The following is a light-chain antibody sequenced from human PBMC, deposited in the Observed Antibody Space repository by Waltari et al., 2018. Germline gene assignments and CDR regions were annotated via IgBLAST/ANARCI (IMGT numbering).Light chain of an antibody. CDR1: ALPKQY. J-gene: IGLJ1*01. V-gene: IGLV3-25*03. Sequence: SYELTQPPSVSVSPGQTARITCSGDALPKQYAYRYQQKPGQAPVLVIYKDSERPSGIPDRFSGSSSGTTVTLTISGVQAEDEADYYCQSADSSGTYVFGTGTKVTVL. CDR2: KDS. CDR3: QSADSSGTYV.